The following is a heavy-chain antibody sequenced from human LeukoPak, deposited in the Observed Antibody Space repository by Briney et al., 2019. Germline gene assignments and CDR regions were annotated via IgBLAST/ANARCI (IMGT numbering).Heavy chain of an antibody. CDR2: INPNSGGT. CDR3: AREEDSSGYCLDY. J-gene: IGHJ4*02. Sequence: ASVTVSCKASGYTFTGYYMHWVRQAPGQGLEWMGWINPNSGGTNYAQKFQGRVTMTRDTSISTAYMELSRLRSDDTAVYYCAREEDSSGYCLDYWGQGTLVTVSS. CDR1: GYTFTGYY. D-gene: IGHD3-22*01. V-gene: IGHV1-2*02.